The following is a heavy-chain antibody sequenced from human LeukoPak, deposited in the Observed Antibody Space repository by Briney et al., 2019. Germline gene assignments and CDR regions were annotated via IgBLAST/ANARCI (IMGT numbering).Heavy chain of an antibody. J-gene: IGHJ4*02. Sequence: SETLSLTCTVSGGSISSYYWSWIRQPPGKGLEWIGNIYYGGNTYYNPSLKSRVTISVDTSRNQFSLNLNSVTAADTAVYYCASNFGSGSLDYWGQGTLVTVSS. CDR2: IYYGGNT. CDR1: GGSISSYY. CDR3: ASNFGSGSLDY. V-gene: IGHV4-59*04. D-gene: IGHD3-10*01.